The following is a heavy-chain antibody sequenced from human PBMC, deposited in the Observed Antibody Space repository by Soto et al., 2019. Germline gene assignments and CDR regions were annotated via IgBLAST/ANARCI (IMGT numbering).Heavy chain of an antibody. CDR2: IYTSGST. Sequence: QVQLQESGPGLVKPSETLSLTCTVSGGSISSYYWSWIRQPAGKGLEWIGRIYTSGSTNYNPSLKGRVTMSVDTSKNQFSLKLRSVTAADTAVYYCARDVRRGRRYFDWFNDHDEYWYFELWGRGTLVTVSS. D-gene: IGHD3-9*01. V-gene: IGHV4-4*07. J-gene: IGHJ2*01. CDR1: GGSISSYY. CDR3: ARDVRRGRRYFDWFNDHDEYWYFEL.